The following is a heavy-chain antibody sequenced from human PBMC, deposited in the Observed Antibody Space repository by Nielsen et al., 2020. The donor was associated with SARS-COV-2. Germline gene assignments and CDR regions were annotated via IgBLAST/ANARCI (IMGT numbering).Heavy chain of an antibody. CDR2: ISSRGTTR. D-gene: IGHD3-10*01. Sequence: GESLKISCTGSGFTFSDYSMNWVRQAPGKGLEWLSYISSRGTTRYYADSVKGRFTISRDNLKDSLFLQMDSLRAEDTGVYYCAREGLQLPRGVPQDDFWGQGTLVTVSS. CDR1: GFTFSDYS. J-gene: IGHJ4*02. V-gene: IGHV3-48*04. CDR3: AREGLQLPRGVPQDDF.